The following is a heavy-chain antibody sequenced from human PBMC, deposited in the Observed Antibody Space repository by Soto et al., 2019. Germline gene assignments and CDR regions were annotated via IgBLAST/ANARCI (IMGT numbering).Heavy chain of an antibody. V-gene: IGHV4-59*08. J-gene: IGHJ6*03. CDR3: ARVSEQQLVREPYYKDV. CDR2: IYYSGST. Sequence: SETLSLTCTVSGGSISSYYWSWIRQPPGKGLEWIGYIYYSGSTNYNPSLKSRVTISVDTSKNQFSLKLSSVTAADTAVYYCARVSEQQLVREPYYKDVWGQGTTVTVSS. CDR1: GGSISSYY. D-gene: IGHD6-13*01.